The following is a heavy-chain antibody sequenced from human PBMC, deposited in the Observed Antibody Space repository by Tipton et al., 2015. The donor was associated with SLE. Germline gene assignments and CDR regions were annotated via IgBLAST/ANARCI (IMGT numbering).Heavy chain of an antibody. CDR3: ARGKISWAVFVVKNYFDS. Sequence: TLSLTCTFSGGSITSYYWSWIRQPPGKGLEWIGNIYTSGKTNYNPALKSRATLSVDTSRNQFSLRLTSVTAADTAVYYCARGKISWAVFVVKNYFDSWGQGTLVTVSS. CDR2: IYTSGKT. D-gene: IGHD2-21*01. V-gene: IGHV4-4*09. CDR1: GGSITSYY. J-gene: IGHJ4*02.